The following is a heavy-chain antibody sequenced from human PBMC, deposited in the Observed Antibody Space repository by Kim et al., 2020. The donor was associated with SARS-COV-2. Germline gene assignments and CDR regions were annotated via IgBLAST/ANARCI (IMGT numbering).Heavy chain of an antibody. V-gene: IGHV4-4*02. CDR3: TRGWTYASWLIDP. D-gene: IGHD6-13*01. CDR2: IHSSVGI. Sequence: SETLSLTCTVSGGSFNTNNWWYWVRQSPGKGLEWIGEIHSSVGINYNKSLQGRVTISLDNSKNQFSLKLTYVTAADTAVYYCTRGWTYASWLIDPWGRGTLVTVS. CDR1: GGSFNTNNW. J-gene: IGHJ5*02.